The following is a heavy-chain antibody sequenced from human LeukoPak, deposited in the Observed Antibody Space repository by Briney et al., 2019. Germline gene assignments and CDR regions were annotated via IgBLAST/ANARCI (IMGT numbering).Heavy chain of an antibody. CDR2: INPNSGGT. CDR3: ARADIVVVPAARWFDP. V-gene: IGHV1-2*02. CDR1: GYTFTGYY. Sequence: ASVKVSCKASGYTFTGYYMHWVRQAPGQGLEWMGWINPNSGGTNYAQKFQGRVTMTRDTSISTAYMELSRLRSDDTAVYYCARADIVVVPAARWFDPWGQGTLVTVSS. J-gene: IGHJ5*02. D-gene: IGHD2-2*01.